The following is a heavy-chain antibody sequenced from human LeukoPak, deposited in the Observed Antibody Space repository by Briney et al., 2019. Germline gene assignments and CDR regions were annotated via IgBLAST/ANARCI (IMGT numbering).Heavy chain of an antibody. Sequence: PSETLSLTCDVYGGSLSGYYWSWIRQPPGRGLEWIGEINHSGNTKYNPSLKSRFTISVDTSKNQFSLELTSVTAADTAVYFCARGDYCTSTICYAPVGWFDPWGQGTLVTVSS. D-gene: IGHD2-2*01. CDR2: INHSGNT. V-gene: IGHV4-34*01. J-gene: IGHJ5*02. CDR1: GGSLSGYY. CDR3: ARGDYCTSTICYAPVGWFDP.